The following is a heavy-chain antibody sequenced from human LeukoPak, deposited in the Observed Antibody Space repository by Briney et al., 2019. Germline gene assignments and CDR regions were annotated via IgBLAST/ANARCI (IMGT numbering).Heavy chain of an antibody. Sequence: SETLSLSCGPACDSNSDYFGSWGRQPPGKGLGWVSYIIFSVRTDYNPSLQSRATISADTSTTQFPLKLRSGTAAHTPGFSFPRVISGLHCFDFWGEGILVTVSS. J-gene: IGHJ4*02. CDR3: PRVISGLHCFDF. V-gene: IGHV4-59*08. CDR1: CDSNSDYF. CDR2: IIFSVRT. D-gene: IGHD6-25*01.